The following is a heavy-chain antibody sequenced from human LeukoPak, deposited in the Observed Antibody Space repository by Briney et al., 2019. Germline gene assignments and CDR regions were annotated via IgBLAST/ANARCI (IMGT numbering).Heavy chain of an antibody. J-gene: IGHJ4*02. Sequence: GGSLRLSCAASGFTFYTYAMTWVRQAPGKGLEWVSALDAGGGNTYYADSVKGRFTISRDNSKNTVYLQMNSLSAEDTAVYYCAKDEGYDSIYYLESWGQGTLVTVSS. CDR1: GFTFYTYA. CDR3: AKDEGYDSIYYLES. V-gene: IGHV3-23*01. CDR2: LDAGGGNT. D-gene: IGHD5-12*01.